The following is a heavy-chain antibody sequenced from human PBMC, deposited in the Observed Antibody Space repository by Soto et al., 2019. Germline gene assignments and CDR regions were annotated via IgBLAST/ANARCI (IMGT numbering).Heavy chain of an antibody. V-gene: IGHV3-23*01. Sequence: VGSLRLSCTASGFTFSGYAMAWVRQAPGKGLEWVSTISVGSSVTYYGDSVKGRFTISRDNAKKTLFLQMNRLRAEDTATNYCANVLSTNYNYPFDFWGQGTQVTVSS. CDR3: ANVLSTNYNYPFDF. CDR2: ISVGSSVT. D-gene: IGHD2-8*01. CDR1: GFTFSGYA. J-gene: IGHJ4*02.